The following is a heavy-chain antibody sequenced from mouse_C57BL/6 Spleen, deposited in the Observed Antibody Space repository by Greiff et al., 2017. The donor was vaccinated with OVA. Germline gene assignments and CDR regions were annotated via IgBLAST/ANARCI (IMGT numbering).Heavy chain of an antibody. Sequence: QVQLQQPGTELVKPGASVKLSCKASGYTFTSYWMHWVKQRPGQGLEWIGNINPSNGGTNYNEKFKSKATLTVDKSSSTAYMQLSNLTSEDSAVYYCARSRGITTDYFDYWGQGTTLTVSS. CDR3: ARSRGITTDYFDY. V-gene: IGHV1-53*01. CDR1: GYTFTSYW. D-gene: IGHD1-1*01. J-gene: IGHJ2*01. CDR2: INPSNGGT.